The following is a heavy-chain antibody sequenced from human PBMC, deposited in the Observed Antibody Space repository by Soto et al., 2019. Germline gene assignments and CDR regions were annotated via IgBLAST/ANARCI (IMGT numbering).Heavy chain of an antibody. V-gene: IGHV4-39*01. CDR3: ARHRIEVFWRGFDF. CDR1: TDSSTFTNYY. CDR2: SSYNGGT. J-gene: IGHJ4*02. Sequence: PSETLSLTCTVSTDSSTFTNYYWGWIRQPPGKGLQWIGSSSYNGGTFYNPSLKGRVVISFDTSKKQSSLQVTSVTAADTAVYFCARHRIEVFWRGFDFWGQGSPVTVSS. D-gene: IGHD3-10*01.